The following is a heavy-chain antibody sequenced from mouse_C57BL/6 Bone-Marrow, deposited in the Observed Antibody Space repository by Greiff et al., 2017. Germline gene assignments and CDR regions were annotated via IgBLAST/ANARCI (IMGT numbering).Heavy chain of an antibody. Sequence: QVQLQQSGAELVKPGASVKISCKASGFEISSYWMNWVKQRPGKGLEWIGQIYPGDGDTKYTGKFQGKATLTADKSSSTAYLQLSSLTSEDAAVYFCGRGGRGLYYCDVWGQGTTLTVSS. J-gene: IGHJ2*01. V-gene: IGHV1-80*01. D-gene: IGHD3-3*01. CDR2: IYPGDGDT. CDR1: GFEISSYW. CDR3: GRGGRGLYYCDV.